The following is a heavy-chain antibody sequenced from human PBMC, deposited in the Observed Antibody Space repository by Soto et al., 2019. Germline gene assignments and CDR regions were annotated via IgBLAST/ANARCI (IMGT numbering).Heavy chain of an antibody. V-gene: IGHV4-39*01. CDR1: GGSISSSSYY. Sequence: SETLSLTCTVSGGSISSSSYYWGWIRQPPGKGLEWIGSIYYSGSTYYNPSLKSRVTISVDTSKNQSSLKLSSVTAADTAVYSCVRQGSTSLHLYYYTDVWGKGTTVTVSS. D-gene: IGHD2-2*01. CDR2: IYYSGST. J-gene: IGHJ6*03. CDR3: VRQGSTSLHLYYYTDV.